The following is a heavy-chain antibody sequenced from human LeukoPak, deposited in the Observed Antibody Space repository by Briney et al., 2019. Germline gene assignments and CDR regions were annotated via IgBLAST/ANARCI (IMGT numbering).Heavy chain of an antibody. J-gene: IGHJ5*02. D-gene: IGHD2-2*01. CDR3: ARGGRYCSSTSCLGFWFDP. CDR1: RGTFSSYT. CDR2: IIPILGIA. Sequence: SVKISCKASRGTFSSYTISWVRQAPGQGLEWMGRIIPILGIANYAQKFQGRVTITADKSTSTAYMELSSLRSEDTAVYYCARGGRYCSSTSCLGFWFDPWGQGTLVTVSS. V-gene: IGHV1-69*02.